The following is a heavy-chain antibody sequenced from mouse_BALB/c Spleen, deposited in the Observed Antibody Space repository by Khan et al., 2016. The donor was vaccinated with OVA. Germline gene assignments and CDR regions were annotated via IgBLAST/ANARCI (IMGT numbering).Heavy chain of an antibody. J-gene: IGHJ3*01. CDR2: INPSTSYT. D-gene: IGHD2-14*01. CDR1: GYTFSNYT. Sequence: QVQLQQSGAELARPGASVKMSCKASGYTFSNYTMHWLKQRPGQGLEWIGYINPSTSYTYYNQKFNDRATLTADKSSSTAYMQLSSLTSDDSAVYYCASYYRFPAWFAYWGQGTLVTFSA. V-gene: IGHV1-4*01. CDR3: ASYYRFPAWFAY.